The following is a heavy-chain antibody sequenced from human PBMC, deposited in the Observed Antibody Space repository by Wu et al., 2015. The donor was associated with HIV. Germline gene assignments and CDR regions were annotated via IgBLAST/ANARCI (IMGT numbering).Heavy chain of an antibody. CDR3: AREPAAGWVAGY. V-gene: IGHV1-2*02. D-gene: IGHD6-13*01. Sequence: QVQLVQSGAEVKKPGASVKVSCKASGYTFTGYYIHWVRQAPGQGLEWMGWIVPNSGGTNYAQKFQDRVTMTRDTSINTAYLDLIRLTFDDTAVYFCAREPAAGWVAGYWGQGTLVTVSS. CDR1: GYTFTGYY. J-gene: IGHJ4*02. CDR2: IVPNSGGT.